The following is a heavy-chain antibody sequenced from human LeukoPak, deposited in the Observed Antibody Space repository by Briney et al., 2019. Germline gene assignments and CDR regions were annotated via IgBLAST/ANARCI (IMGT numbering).Heavy chain of an antibody. D-gene: IGHD3-16*01. CDR2: ITNDGGTT. J-gene: IGHJ4*02. CDR1: GFTFSNYA. Sequence: GGSLRLSCAASGFTFSNYAMHWVRQAPGKGLEYVSAITNDGGTTFYANSVKGRFTISRDNSKNTLFLQMGSLRPEDMAVYYCARVDDFTYVFWGQGTLVTVSS. V-gene: IGHV3-64*01. CDR3: ARVDDFTYVF.